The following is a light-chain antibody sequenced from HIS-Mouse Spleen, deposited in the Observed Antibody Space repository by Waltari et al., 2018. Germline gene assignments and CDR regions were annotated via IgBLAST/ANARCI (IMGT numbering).Light chain of an antibody. Sequence: SYVLTQPPSVSVAPGQTARIPWGGNNLGSKSVHWYQQKPGTAPVLVVYDDSDRPSGIPERFSGSNSGNTATLTISRVEAGDEADYYCQVWDSSSDHPVFGGGTKLTVL. CDR2: DDS. CDR1: NLGSKS. CDR3: QVWDSSSDHPV. V-gene: IGLV3-21*02. J-gene: IGLJ2*01.